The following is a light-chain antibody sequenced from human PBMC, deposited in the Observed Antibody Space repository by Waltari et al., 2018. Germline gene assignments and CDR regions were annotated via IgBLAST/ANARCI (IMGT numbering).Light chain of an antibody. V-gene: IGLV3-25*03. J-gene: IGLJ3*02. CDR2: KDT. CDR3: QSGDYSRSYVV. Sequence: SYELTQPPSVSVSPGQTARITCSGDALPKESAFWYQQKPGQGPVLVIDKDTERATGIHERFSGSSSGTTVTLIISGVQAEDEADYYCQSGDYSRSYVVLGGGTKLTVL. CDR1: ALPKES.